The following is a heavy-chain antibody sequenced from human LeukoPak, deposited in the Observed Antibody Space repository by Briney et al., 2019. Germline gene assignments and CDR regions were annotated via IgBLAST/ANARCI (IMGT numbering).Heavy chain of an antibody. CDR2: MYYGGST. D-gene: IGHD1-26*01. V-gene: IGHV4-59*01. CDR3: AALGRGSYGWFDP. Sequence: SETLSLTCTVSGGSISGYYWSWIRQPPGKGLEWIGYMYYGGSTNYNPSLKSQITISVDTSKNQFSLKLSSVTAADTAVYYCAALGRGSYGWFDPWGQGTLVTVSS. J-gene: IGHJ5*02. CDR1: GGSISGYY.